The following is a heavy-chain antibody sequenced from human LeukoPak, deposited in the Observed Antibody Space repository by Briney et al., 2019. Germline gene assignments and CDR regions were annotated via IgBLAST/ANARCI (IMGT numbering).Heavy chain of an antibody. Sequence: ASVKVSCKASGFTFTSYGISWVRQAPGHGLEWMGWISTFKGDRKYAQNFQGRVTMTTDTSTRTVHMELRSLRSDDTAVYYCARGGSGSFDAFDIWGQGTMVTVSS. CDR3: ARGGSGSFDAFDI. CDR2: ISTFKGDR. V-gene: IGHV1-18*01. CDR1: GFTFTSYG. J-gene: IGHJ3*02. D-gene: IGHD3-10*01.